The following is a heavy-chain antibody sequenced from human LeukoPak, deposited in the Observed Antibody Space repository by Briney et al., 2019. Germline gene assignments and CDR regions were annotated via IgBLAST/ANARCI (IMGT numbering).Heavy chain of an antibody. D-gene: IGHD5-18*01. Sequence: GSLRLSCAASGFTFSNYWMSWVRQAPGKGLEWVANINQDGSEKYYVDSVKGRFTISRDNAKNSLYLQMHSLRAEDTAVYYCARDTAGFDYWGQGTLVTVSS. J-gene: IGHJ4*02. V-gene: IGHV3-7*01. CDR3: ARDTAGFDY. CDR1: GFTFSNYW. CDR2: INQDGSEK.